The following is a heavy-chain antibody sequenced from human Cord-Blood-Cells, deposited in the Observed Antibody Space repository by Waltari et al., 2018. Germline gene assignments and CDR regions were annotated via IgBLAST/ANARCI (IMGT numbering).Heavy chain of an antibody. D-gene: IGHD6-13*01. CDR1: GGSISSYY. CDR2: IYYSGST. J-gene: IGHJ2*01. CDR3: ARRETGYSSSWYWYFDL. V-gene: IGHV4-59*08. Sequence: QVQLQESGPGLVKPSETLSLTCTVSGGSISSYYWSWIRQPPGKGLEWIGYIYYSGSTNSTPSLKSRVTISVDTSKNQFSLKLSSVTAADTAVYYCARRETGYSSSWYWYFDLWGRGTLVTVSS.